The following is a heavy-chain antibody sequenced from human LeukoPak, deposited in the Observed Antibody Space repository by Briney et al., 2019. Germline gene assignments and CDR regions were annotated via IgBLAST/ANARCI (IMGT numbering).Heavy chain of an antibody. V-gene: IGHV3-48*04. Sequence: GGSLRLSCAASGFTFSSYSMNWVRQAPGKGLEWVSYISSSGSTIYYADSVKGRFTISRDNAKNSLYLQMNSLRAEDTAVYYCAKDSQTQYCSGGSCYRRNWFDPWGQGTLVTVSS. CDR3: AKDSQTQYCSGGSCYRRNWFDP. CDR2: ISSSGSTI. CDR1: GFTFSSYS. D-gene: IGHD2-15*01. J-gene: IGHJ5*02.